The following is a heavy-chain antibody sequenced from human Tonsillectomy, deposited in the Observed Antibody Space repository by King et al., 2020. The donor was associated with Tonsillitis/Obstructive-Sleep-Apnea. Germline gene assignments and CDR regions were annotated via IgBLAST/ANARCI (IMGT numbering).Heavy chain of an antibody. V-gene: IGHV1-18*01. CDR3: ARYYYDSSGYYHGYFQS. Sequence: QLVQSGAEVKKPGASVKVSCKASGYTFTSYDITWVRQAPGQGLEWMGWSRPNNGDANYAQKFQGRVTMTSDTSTNTAYMELRSLRSDDTAVYYCARYYYDSSGYYHGYFQSWGQGTLVTVSS. CDR2: SRPNNGDA. J-gene: IGHJ1*01. CDR1: GYTFTSYD. D-gene: IGHD3-22*01.